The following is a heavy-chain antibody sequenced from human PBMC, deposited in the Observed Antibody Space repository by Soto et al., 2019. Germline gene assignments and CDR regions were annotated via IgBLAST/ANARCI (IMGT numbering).Heavy chain of an antibody. CDR2: ISAYNGNT. CDR1: GYTFTSYG. V-gene: IGHV1-18*01. CDR3: AREAAIGMNDY. J-gene: IGHJ4*02. Sequence: ASVKVSCKASGYTFTSYGITWVRQAPGQGLEWMGWISAYNGNTNYAQKLQGRVTMTTDTSTSTAYMELRSLRSDDTAVDYCAREAAIGMNDYWAQGTLVTVSS. D-gene: IGHD1-20*01.